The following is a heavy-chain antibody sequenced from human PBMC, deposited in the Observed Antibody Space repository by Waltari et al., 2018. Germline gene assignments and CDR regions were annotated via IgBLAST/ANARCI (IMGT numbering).Heavy chain of an antibody. CDR1: GGSISSGGYS. J-gene: IGHJ4*02. CDR2: IYYSGST. Sequence: QVQLQESGPGLVKPSQTLSLTCTVSGGSISSGGYSWSWIRQHPGKGLEWIGYIYYSGSTYYNPSLKSRVTISVDTSKNQFSLKLSSVTAADTAVYYCARVVLSARRGGYFDYWGQGTLVTVSS. D-gene: IGHD3-10*01. CDR3: ARVVLSARRGGYFDY. V-gene: IGHV4-31*03.